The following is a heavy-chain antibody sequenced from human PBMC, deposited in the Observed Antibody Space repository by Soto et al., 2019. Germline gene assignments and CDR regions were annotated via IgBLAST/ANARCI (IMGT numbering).Heavy chain of an antibody. Sequence: GGSLRLSCAASGFTFSSYGMHWVRQAPGKGLEWVAVISYDGSNKYYADSVKGRFTISRDNSKNTLYLQMNSLRAEDTAVYYCAKDNQKRVRGVKPGTTYYYYYYGMDVWGQGTTVTVSS. CDR2: ISYDGSNK. D-gene: IGHD3-10*01. J-gene: IGHJ6*02. V-gene: IGHV3-30*18. CDR1: GFTFSSYG. CDR3: AKDNQKRVRGVKPGTTYYYYYYGMDV.